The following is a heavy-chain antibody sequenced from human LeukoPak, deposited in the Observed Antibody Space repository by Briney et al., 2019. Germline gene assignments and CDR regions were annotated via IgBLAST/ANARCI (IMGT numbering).Heavy chain of an antibody. J-gene: IGHJ4*02. V-gene: IGHV1-8*01. Sequence: GASVKVSCKASGYTFTSYDINGVRQATGQVLEWMGWMNPNSGNTGYAQKFQGRVTMTRNTSISTAYMELSSLRFEDTAVYYCARGRYYYGSGSYYHWGQGTLVTVSS. CDR1: GYTFTSYD. D-gene: IGHD3-10*01. CDR2: MNPNSGNT. CDR3: ARGRYYYGSGSYYH.